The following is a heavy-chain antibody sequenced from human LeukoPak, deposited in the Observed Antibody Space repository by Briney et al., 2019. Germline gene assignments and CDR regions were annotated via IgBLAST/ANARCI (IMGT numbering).Heavy chain of an antibody. J-gene: IGHJ5*01. CDR3: TREMASVVTAVSRWLDP. CDR2: LQATGNN. V-gene: IGHV4-4*07. CDR1: GVSFSNYY. D-gene: IGHD2-21*02. Sequence: PAETLSLTCSVSGVSFSNYYWAWIRQPAGGGLEWICGLQATGNNNYNAALKSRVSMSVDTSKGQFSLRLSSVTAADTAVYYCTREMASVVTAVSRWLDPWGQEILLTVSS.